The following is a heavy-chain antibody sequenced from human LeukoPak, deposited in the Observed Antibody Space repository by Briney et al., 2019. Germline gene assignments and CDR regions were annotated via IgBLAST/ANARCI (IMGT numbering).Heavy chain of an antibody. Sequence: PGGSLRLSCAASGFTFSSYAMHWVRQAPGKGLEWVAVISYDGSNRYYADSVKGRFTISRDNAKNSLYLQMNSLRAEDAAVYYCAREAQRDIALDYWGQGTLVTVSS. V-gene: IGHV3-30*04. D-gene: IGHD5-12*01. CDR2: ISYDGSNR. CDR1: GFTFSSYA. J-gene: IGHJ4*02. CDR3: AREAQRDIALDY.